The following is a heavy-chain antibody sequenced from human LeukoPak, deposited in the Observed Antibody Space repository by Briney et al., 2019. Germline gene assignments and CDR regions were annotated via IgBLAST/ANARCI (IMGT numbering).Heavy chain of an antibody. D-gene: IGHD3-3*01. V-gene: IGHV4-30-4*08. J-gene: IGHJ3*02. Sequence: MSSQTLSLTCTVSGGSISSGDYYWSWIRQPPGKGLEWIGYIYYSGSTHYNPSLKSRVTISVDTSKNQFSLKLSSVTAADTAVYYCASESPILSRGAFDIWGQGTMVTVSS. CDR2: IYYSGST. CDR3: ASESPILSRGAFDI. CDR1: GGSISSGDYY.